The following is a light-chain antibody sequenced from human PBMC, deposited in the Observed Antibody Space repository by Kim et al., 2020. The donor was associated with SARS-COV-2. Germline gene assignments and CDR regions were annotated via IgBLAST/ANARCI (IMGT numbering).Light chain of an antibody. CDR2: GAS. CDR3: QQYNNWPYT. CDR1: QSVSSN. J-gene: IGKJ2*01. Sequence: SVSRGKRATLSCRASQSVSSNLAWYQQKPGQAPRLLIYGASTRATGIPARFSGSGSGTEFTLTISSLQSEDFAVYYCQQYNNWPYTFGQGTKLEI. V-gene: IGKV3-15*01.